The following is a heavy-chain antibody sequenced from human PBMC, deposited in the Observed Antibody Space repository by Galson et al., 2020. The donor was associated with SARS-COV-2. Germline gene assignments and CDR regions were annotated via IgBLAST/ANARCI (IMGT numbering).Heavy chain of an antibody. J-gene: IGHJ5*02. V-gene: IGHV3-30*18. CDR2: ISYDGSNK. Sequence: GEYLKISCAASGFTFSSYGMHWVRQAPGKGLEWVAVISYDGSNKYYADSVTGRFTISRDNSKNTLYLQMNSLRAEDTAVYYCAKVESDGYKYNWFDPWGQGTLVTVSS. CDR3: AKVESDGYKYNWFDP. CDR1: GFTFSSYG. D-gene: IGHD5-12*01.